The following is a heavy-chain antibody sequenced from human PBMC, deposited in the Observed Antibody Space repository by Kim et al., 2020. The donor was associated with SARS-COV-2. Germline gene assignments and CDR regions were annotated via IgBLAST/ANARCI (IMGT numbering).Heavy chain of an antibody. Sequence: PSETLSLTCTVSGGSINLNDYSWSWIRQPPGKGLEWIGYISHSGSTYYNPSLKSRVTISEDRSKRQFYLKLSSVTAADTATYFCARTRGISATNEAFDIWGQGTMVTVSS. CDR1: GGSINLNDYS. J-gene: IGHJ3*02. D-gene: IGHD1-20*01. CDR3: ARTRGISATNEAFDI. CDR2: ISHSGST. V-gene: IGHV4-30-2*01.